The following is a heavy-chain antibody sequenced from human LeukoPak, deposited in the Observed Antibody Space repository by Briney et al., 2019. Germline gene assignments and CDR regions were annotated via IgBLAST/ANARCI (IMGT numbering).Heavy chain of an antibody. J-gene: IGHJ4*02. CDR2: ISGYNGNT. CDR3: ARDGVSASSFLDY. V-gene: IGHV1-18*01. D-gene: IGHD3-3*01. Sequence: APVKVSCKASGYTFYNYGISWMRQAPGQGLEWMGWISGYNGNTKYLQNLQGRVTVTTDTSTSTAYMELRSLRSDDTAVYYCARDGVSASSFLDYWGQGTLVTVSS. CDR1: GYTFYNYG.